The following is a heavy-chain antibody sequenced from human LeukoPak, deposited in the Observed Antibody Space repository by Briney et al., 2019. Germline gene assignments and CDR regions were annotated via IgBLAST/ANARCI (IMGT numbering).Heavy chain of an antibody. CDR1: GYTFTSYD. Sequence: ASVKVSCKASGYTFTSYDINWVRQATGQGLEWMGWMNPNSGNTGYAQKFQGRGTMTRNTSISTAYMELSSLRSEDTAVYYCARSKWELRNNFDYWGQGTLVTVSS. D-gene: IGHD1-26*01. V-gene: IGHV1-8*01. CDR3: ARSKWELRNNFDY. J-gene: IGHJ4*02. CDR2: MNPNSGNT.